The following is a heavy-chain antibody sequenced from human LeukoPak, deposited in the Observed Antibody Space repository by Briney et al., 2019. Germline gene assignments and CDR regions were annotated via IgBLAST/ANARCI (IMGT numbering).Heavy chain of an antibody. CDR3: AKDPLNYGDYFDY. Sequence: GGSLSLSCAASGITFSDYVMGWVRQAPGKGLEWVAGISDSGDNTYYADSVKGRFTISRDNSKNTLYLQMNSLRAEDTAVYYCAKDPLNYGDYFDYWGQGTLVTVSS. CDR2: ISDSGDNT. CDR1: GITFSDYV. V-gene: IGHV3-23*01. D-gene: IGHD4-17*01. J-gene: IGHJ4*02.